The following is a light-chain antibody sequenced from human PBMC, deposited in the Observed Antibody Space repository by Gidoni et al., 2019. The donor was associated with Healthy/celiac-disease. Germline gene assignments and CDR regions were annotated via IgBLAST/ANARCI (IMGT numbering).Light chain of an antibody. CDR2: AAS. J-gene: IGKJ1*01. Sequence: DNQMTHSPSSLSESVGDRVTITCRASQSISSYLNWYQQKPGKAPKLLIYAASSLQSGVPSRFSGSGSGTDFTLTISSLQPEDFATYYCQQSYSTPRTFGQGTKVEIK. CDR3: QQSYSTPRT. CDR1: QSISSY. V-gene: IGKV1-39*01.